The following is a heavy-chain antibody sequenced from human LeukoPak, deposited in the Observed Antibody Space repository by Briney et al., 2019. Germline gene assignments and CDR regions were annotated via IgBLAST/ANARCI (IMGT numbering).Heavy chain of an antibody. Sequence: GGSLRLSCAASGFTFSSYAMSWVRQAPGKGLEWVSVIYYGGSTYYAASVKGRFTISRDNSKNTLYLQMNSLRAEDTAVYYCARTYSSSSYSPFDYWGQGTLVTVSS. J-gene: IGHJ4*02. V-gene: IGHV3-53*01. CDR1: GFTFSSYA. CDR2: IYYGGST. CDR3: ARTYSSSSYSPFDY. D-gene: IGHD6-13*01.